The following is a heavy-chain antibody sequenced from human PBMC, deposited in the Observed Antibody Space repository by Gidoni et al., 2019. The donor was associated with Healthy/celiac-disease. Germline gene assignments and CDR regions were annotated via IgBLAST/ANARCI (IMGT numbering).Heavy chain of an antibody. V-gene: IGHV3-43D*04. Sequence: EVQLVESGGVVVQPGGSLRLSCAASGFTFDDYAMHWVRQAPGKGLEWVSLISWEGGSTYYADSVKGRFTISRDNNKNSLYLQMNSLRAEDTALYYCAKDKGSSGWYIDYWGQGTLVTVSS. J-gene: IGHJ4*02. D-gene: IGHD6-19*01. CDR1: GFTFDDYA. CDR2: ISWEGGST. CDR3: AKDKGSSGWYIDY.